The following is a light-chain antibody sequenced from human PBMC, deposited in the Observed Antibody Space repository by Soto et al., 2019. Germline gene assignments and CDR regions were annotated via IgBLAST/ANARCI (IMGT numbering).Light chain of an antibody. Sequence: QSALTQPASVSGSPGQSITISCTGTSSDVGNYKYVSWYQQFPGKSPKLMIYAVSDRPSGVSDRFSGSKSGITASLTISGLQTEDEADYYCISYTDRQSYLFGTGTKVTVL. CDR1: SSDVGNYKY. CDR2: AVS. V-gene: IGLV2-14*03. J-gene: IGLJ1*01. CDR3: ISYTDRQSYL.